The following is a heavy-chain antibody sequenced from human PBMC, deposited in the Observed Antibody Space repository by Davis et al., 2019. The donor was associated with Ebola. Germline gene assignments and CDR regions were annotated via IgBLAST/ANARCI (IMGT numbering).Heavy chain of an antibody. CDR2: IYYSGST. CDR3: ARVQRQYVWGSYRPAFIDY. CDR1: GGSISSSSYY. Sequence: MPSETLSLTCTVSGGSISSSSYYWGWIRQPPGKGLEWIGSIYYSGSTYYNPSLKSRVTISVDTSKNQFSLKLSSVTAADTAVYYCARVQRQYVWGSYRPAFIDYWGQGTLVTVSS. J-gene: IGHJ4*02. V-gene: IGHV4-39*07. D-gene: IGHD3-16*02.